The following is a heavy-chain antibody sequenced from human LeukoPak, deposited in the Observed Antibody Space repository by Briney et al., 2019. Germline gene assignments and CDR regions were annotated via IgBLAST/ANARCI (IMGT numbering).Heavy chain of an antibody. CDR3: ARSLLYYYDSSGPEN. J-gene: IGHJ4*02. V-gene: IGHV3-74*01. CDR1: GFTFSNYW. Sequence: GGSLRLSCAASGFTFSNYWMHWVRQAPGKGLVWVSRINTDGRTTNYADSVRGRFTISRDNAKNTLSLQMNSLRAEDTAVYYCARSLLYYYDSSGPENWGQGILVTVSS. D-gene: IGHD3-22*01. CDR2: INTDGRTT.